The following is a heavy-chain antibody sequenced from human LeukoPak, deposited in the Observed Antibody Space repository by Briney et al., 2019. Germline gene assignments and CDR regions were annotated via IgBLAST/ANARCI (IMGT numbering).Heavy chain of an antibody. CDR1: GFTFSSYS. V-gene: IGHV3-48*01. J-gene: IGHJ4*02. CDR2: ISSSSSTI. CDR3: ARVERESYDSSGYYYGRISDC. D-gene: IGHD3-22*01. Sequence: GGSLRLSCAASGFTFSSYSMNWVRQAPGKGLEWVSYISSSSSTIYYADSVKGRFTISRDNAKNSLYLQMNSLRAEDTAVYYCARVERESYDSSGYYYGRISDCWGQGTLVTVSS.